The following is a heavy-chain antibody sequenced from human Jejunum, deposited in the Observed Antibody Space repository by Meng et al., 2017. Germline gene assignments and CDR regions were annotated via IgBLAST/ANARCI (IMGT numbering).Heavy chain of an antibody. CDR1: DGSFNGYY. CDR2: IILSGNT. D-gene: IGHD3/OR15-3a*01. CDR3: ARGKGLFGF. J-gene: IGHJ4*02. Sequence: QLQLQQWGAGLLKPAETRSLTFAVYDGSFNGYYWTWIRQPPGKGLEWIGEIILSGNTNYNPSLKSRVTISMDTSKNQFSLTLSSVTAADTAVYYCARGKGLFGFWGQGTLVTVSS. V-gene: IGHV4-34*02.